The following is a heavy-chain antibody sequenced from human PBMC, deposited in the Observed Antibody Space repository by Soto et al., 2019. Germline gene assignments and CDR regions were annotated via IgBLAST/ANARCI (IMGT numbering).Heavy chain of an antibody. CDR2: IYHSGST. CDR3: ARARDIAVAGLFDY. D-gene: IGHD6-19*01. V-gene: IGHV4-38-2*01. J-gene: IGHJ4*02. Sequence: LSLTCAVSGYSLSSGYYWGWIRQPPGKGLEWIGSIYHSGSTYYNPSLKSRVTISVDTSKNQFSLKLSSVTAADTAVYYCARARDIAVAGLFDYWGQGTLVTVSS. CDR1: GYSLSSGYY.